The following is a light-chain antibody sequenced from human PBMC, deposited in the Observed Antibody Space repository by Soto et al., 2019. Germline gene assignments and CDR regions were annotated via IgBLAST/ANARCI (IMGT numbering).Light chain of an antibody. CDR3: QQYGSLPFT. J-gene: IGKJ2*01. CDR1: QDISNC. CDR2: DAS. V-gene: IGKV1-33*01. Sequence: DTQMTQSPSALSASIGDRVTITCQASQDISNCLNWYQQKPGKAPQLLIYDASKLETGVPLRFSGSGSGTDFSLTISSLQPEDIATFYCQQYGSLPFTFGQGTNLEIK.